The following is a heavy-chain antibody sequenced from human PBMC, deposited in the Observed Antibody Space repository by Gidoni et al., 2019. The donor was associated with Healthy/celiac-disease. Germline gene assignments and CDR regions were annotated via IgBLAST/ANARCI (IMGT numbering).Heavy chain of an antibody. Sequence: QVQLQESGPGLVKPSQTLSLTCTVSGGSISSGSYYWSWIRQPAGKGLEWIGRIYTSGSTNYNPSLKSRVTISVDTSKNQFSLKLSSVTAADTAVYYCARDGLGVGAYDAFDIWGQGTMVTVSS. CDR2: IYTSGST. V-gene: IGHV4-61*02. CDR1: GGSISSGSYY. D-gene: IGHD1-26*01. CDR3: ARDGLGVGAYDAFDI. J-gene: IGHJ3*02.